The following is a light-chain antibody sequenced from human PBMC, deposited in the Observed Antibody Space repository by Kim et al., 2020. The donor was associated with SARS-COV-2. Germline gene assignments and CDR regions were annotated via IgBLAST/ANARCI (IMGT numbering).Light chain of an antibody. CDR2: GAS. CDR1: QSISSN. V-gene: IGKV3-15*01. Sequence: DIEMTQSPASLSASLGERVTLTCRASQSISSNLAWYQQKPGKLPNLLIYGASTWHTGIPARFSGSGSGTEFTLTISSLQPEDFAIYCCQKYNGCPWTFGQGTKVDIK. J-gene: IGKJ1*01. CDR3: QKYNGCPWT.